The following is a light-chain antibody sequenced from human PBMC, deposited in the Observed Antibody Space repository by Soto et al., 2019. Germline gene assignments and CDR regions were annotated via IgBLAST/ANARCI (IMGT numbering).Light chain of an antibody. CDR2: GAS. CDR1: QSVSSSY. Sequence: EIVLTQSPGTLSLSPGERATLSCRASQSVSSSYLAWYQQKHGQAPRLLIYGASSRATGIPDRFSGSGSGTDFTLTISRLEPEDFAVYYCQQYCSSPLTFGVGTKVEI. J-gene: IGKJ4*01. V-gene: IGKV3-20*01. CDR3: QQYCSSPLT.